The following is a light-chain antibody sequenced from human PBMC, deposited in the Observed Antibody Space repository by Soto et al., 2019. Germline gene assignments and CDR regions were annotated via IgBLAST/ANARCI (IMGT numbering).Light chain of an antibody. CDR2: AAS. CDR1: QSISSY. V-gene: IGKV1-39*01. Sequence: DIQMTQSPSSLSASVGDRVTITCRASQSISSYLNWYQQKPGKAPKLLIYAASSLQSGVPSRFSGSGSGTDFTLTISRLQPEDVATYYCQRSYSTPWTFGQGTKAEIE. CDR3: QRSYSTPWT. J-gene: IGKJ1*01.